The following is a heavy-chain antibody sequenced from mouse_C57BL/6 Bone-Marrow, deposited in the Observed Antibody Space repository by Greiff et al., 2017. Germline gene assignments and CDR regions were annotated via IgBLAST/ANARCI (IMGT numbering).Heavy chain of an antibody. V-gene: IGHV1-64*01. J-gene: IGHJ1*03. D-gene: IGHD2-3*01. CDR1: GYTFTSYW. CDR3: AREFDGYWYFDV. Sequence: VKLQQPGAELVKPGASVKLSCKASGYTFTSYWMHWVKQRPGQGLEWIGMIHPNSGSTNYNEKFKSKATLTVDKSSSTAYMQLSSLTSEDSAVYYCAREFDGYWYFDVWGTGTTVTVSS. CDR2: IHPNSGST.